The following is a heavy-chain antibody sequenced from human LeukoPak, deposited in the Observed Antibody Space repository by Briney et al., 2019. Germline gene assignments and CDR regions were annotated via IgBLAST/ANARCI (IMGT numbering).Heavy chain of an antibody. J-gene: IGHJ3*02. CDR2: TYYRSKWYN. CDR3: AREGPDAFDI. Sequence: SQALSLTFPISVDSVSTNSSAWNWVRQSPSRGLEWLGRTYYRSKWYNEYAVSVKSRITINPDTSKNQLSLQLNSVTPEDTAVYYCAREGPDAFDIWGQGTMVTVSS. CDR1: VDSVSTNSSA. V-gene: IGHV6-1*01.